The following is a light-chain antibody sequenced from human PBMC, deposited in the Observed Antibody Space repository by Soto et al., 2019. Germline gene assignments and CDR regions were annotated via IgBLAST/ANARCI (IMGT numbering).Light chain of an antibody. CDR1: SSDFGGYNY. CDR2: HVS. Sequence: QSPLTQPASVSVSPGQSITISCTGTSSDFGGYNYVSWYQQYPGKVAKLLIYHVSNRPSGVSNRFSGSKSGNTDSLTISGLQAEDEADYFCTSFTSDNLYVFGTGTKVTVL. V-gene: IGLV2-14*03. CDR3: TSFTSDNLYV. J-gene: IGLJ1*01.